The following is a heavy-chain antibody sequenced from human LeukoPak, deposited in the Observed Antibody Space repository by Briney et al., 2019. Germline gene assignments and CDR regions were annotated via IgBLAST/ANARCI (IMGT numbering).Heavy chain of an antibody. CDR1: GYTFANND. D-gene: IGHD6-19*01. Sequence: ASVKVSCKASGYTFANNDINWVRQATGQGIEWMGWVSPDSGDTGYAPNFRGRVTMTTDTSINTAYMELTSLASEDTAIYYCTRGRAAGDWGQGTLVTVSS. CDR2: VSPDSGDT. J-gene: IGHJ4*02. CDR3: TRGRAAGD. V-gene: IGHV1-8*01.